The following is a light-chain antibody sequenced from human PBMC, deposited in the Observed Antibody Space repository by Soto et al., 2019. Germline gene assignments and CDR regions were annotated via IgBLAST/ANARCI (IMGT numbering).Light chain of an antibody. CDR2: GAS. CDR3: QQYGSSPFT. Sequence: EIVLTQSPGTLSLSPGERATLSCRASQSVTTSYLAWYQHKPGQAPRLLIYGASRRATGIPDRFSGGGSGTDFTRTISRLEPEDFAVYYCQQYGSSPFTFGGGTKVEIK. CDR1: QSVTTSY. J-gene: IGKJ4*01. V-gene: IGKV3-20*01.